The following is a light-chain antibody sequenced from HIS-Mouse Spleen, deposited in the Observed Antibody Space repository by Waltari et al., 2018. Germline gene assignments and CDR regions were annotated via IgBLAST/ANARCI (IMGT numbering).Light chain of an antibody. CDR1: SSDFVGYNY. V-gene: IGLV2-11*01. Sequence: QSALTQPRSVSGSPVQSVTISCTGTSSDFVGYNYVSWYQQHPGKAPKLMIYDVSKRPSGVPDRFSGSKSGNTASLTISGLQAEDEADYYCCSYAGSYTFVFGTGTKVTVL. CDR2: DVS. J-gene: IGLJ1*01. CDR3: CSYAGSYTFV.